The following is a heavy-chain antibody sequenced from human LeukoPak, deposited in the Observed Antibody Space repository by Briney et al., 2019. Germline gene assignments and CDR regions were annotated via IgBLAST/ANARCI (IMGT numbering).Heavy chain of an antibody. Sequence: GGSLRLSCAASAFTFSNYGMHWVRQAPGKGLEWVAFIRYDGSNKYYADSVKGRFTISRDDSKNTLYLQMNSLRAEDTAVYYCARNVAVAGRVSDYWGQGTLVTVSS. CDR1: AFTFSNYG. CDR3: ARNVAVAGRVSDY. V-gene: IGHV3-30*02. D-gene: IGHD6-13*01. J-gene: IGHJ4*02. CDR2: IRYDGSNK.